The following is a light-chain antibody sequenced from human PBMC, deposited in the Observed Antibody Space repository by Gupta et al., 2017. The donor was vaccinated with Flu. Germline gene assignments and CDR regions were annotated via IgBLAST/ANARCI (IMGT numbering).Light chain of an antibody. CDR2: KDN. V-gene: IGLV3-1*01. CDR3: QAWDSGTGV. Sequence: SSEPPQPPPVSVSPGQTASISCSGDKLGENYGCWYQKKPGQSPVVVNYKDNKRPAGIPERFSGSNSGNTATLIISGTQAIDEADYYCQAWDSGTGVFGGGTKLTVL. J-gene: IGLJ2*01. CDR1: KLGENY.